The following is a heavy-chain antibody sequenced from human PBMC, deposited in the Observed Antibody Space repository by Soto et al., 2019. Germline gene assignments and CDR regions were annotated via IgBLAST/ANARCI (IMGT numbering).Heavy chain of an antibody. CDR3: ARDSRTYSGSYHTEYFQH. J-gene: IGHJ1*01. CDR2: IYHSGST. CDR1: GGSISSGGYS. D-gene: IGHD1-26*01. Sequence: SETLSLTCAVSGGSISSGGYSWSWIRQPPGKGLEWIGYIYHSGSTYYNPSLKSRVTISVDRSKNQFSLKLSSVTAADTAVYYCARDSRTYSGSYHTEYFQHWGQGTLVTVSS. V-gene: IGHV4-30-2*01.